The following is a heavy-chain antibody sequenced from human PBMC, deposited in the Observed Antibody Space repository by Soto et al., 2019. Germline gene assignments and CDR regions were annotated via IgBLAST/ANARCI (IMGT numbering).Heavy chain of an antibody. CDR2: INGGSGHT. CDR1: GYAFINST. Sequence: ASVKVSCKTSGYAFINSTIHWVRQAPGQSLEWMGWINGGSGHTRYSQKFEGRVTITKDTSASSAYMELSSLRSDDTAVYYCARDTDLTLVTTLDYWGQGTPVTVSS. D-gene: IGHD4-17*01. CDR3: ARDTDLTLVTTLDY. V-gene: IGHV1-3*01. J-gene: IGHJ4*02.